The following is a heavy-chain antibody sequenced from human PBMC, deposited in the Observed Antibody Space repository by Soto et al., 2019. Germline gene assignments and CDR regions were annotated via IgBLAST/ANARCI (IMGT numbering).Heavy chain of an antibody. Sequence: PGGSLRLSCAASGFTFSSYGMHWVRQAPGKGLEWVAVISYDGSNKYYADSVKGRFTISRDNSNNTLYLQMNSLRGDDTAIYYWAKQRHNTNTALSDFWGQGVQVTVSS. D-gene: IGHD1-1*01. J-gene: IGHJ1*01. V-gene: IGHV3-30*18. CDR1: GFTFSSYG. CDR3: AKQRHNTNTALSDF. CDR2: ISYDGSNK.